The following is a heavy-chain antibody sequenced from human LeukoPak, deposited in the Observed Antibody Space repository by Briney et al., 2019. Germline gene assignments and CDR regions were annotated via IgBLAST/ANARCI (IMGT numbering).Heavy chain of an antibody. CDR1: GFTFSSYV. Sequence: PGGSLRLSCAASGFTFSSYVMHWVRQAPGEGLEWVAVISFDGSNKYYGDSLKGRFTISRDNAKNTVYLQMNGLRVEDTAKYYCARESAFVRVAFDNWGQGTLVAVSS. J-gene: IGHJ4*02. CDR3: ARESAFVRVAFDN. CDR2: ISFDGSNK. V-gene: IGHV3-30-3*01. D-gene: IGHD2/OR15-2a*01.